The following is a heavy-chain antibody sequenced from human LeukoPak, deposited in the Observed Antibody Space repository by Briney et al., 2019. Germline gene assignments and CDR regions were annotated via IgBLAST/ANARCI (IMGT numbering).Heavy chain of an antibody. V-gene: IGHV4-59*01. J-gene: IGHJ1*01. Sequence: PSETLSLTCTVSGGSISSYYWSWIRQPPGKGLEWIGYIYYTGSTNYNPSLKRRVTITIDMSKNQFSLKLRSVTAADTAVYYCAGPSEDFQNWGQGTLVTVSS. CDR3: AGPSEDFQN. CDR2: IYYTGST. D-gene: IGHD6-6*01. CDR1: GGSISSYY.